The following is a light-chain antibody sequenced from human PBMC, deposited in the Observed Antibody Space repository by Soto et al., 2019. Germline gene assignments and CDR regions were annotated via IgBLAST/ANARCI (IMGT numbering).Light chain of an antibody. Sequence: QSALTQPASVSGSPGQSITISCTGTGSDVGGYNSVSWYRQDPGKAPKLMIYDVTNRPSGVSNRFSGSKSGNTASLTISGLQAEDEADYYCSSFTSDITYVFGTGTQLTVL. CDR1: GSDVGGYNS. CDR2: DVT. V-gene: IGLV2-14*01. CDR3: SSFTSDITYV. J-gene: IGLJ1*01.